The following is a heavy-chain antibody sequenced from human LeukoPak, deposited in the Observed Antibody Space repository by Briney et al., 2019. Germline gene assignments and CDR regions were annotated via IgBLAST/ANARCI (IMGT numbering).Heavy chain of an antibody. CDR2: ISRSSSHI. CDR3: ARGSGYYYDSSSVDD. CDR1: GFTFSDYS. V-gene: IGHV3-21*01. J-gene: IGHJ4*02. Sequence: GGSLRLSCAASGFTFSDYSMNWVRQAPGKGLEWVSYISRSSSHIYYADSVEGRFTISRDNAKNSLYLQMNSLRAEDTAVYFCARGSGYYYDSSSVDDWGQGTQVTVSS. D-gene: IGHD3-22*01.